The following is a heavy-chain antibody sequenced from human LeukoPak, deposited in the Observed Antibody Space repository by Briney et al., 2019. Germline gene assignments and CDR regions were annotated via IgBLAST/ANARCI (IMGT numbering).Heavy chain of an antibody. CDR3: MGGRGWLPEN. CDR1: GFTFSSYS. V-gene: IGHV3-48*04. CDR2: ISSSSSTI. D-gene: IGHD3-22*01. Sequence: PGGSLRLSCAASGFTFSSYSMNWVRQAPGKGLEWVSYISSSSSTIYYADSVKGRFTISRDNAKNSLYLQMNSLRIEDAAVYYCMGGRGWLPENWGQGTLVTVSS. J-gene: IGHJ4*02.